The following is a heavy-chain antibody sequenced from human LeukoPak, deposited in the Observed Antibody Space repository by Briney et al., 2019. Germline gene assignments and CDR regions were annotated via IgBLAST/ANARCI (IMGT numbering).Heavy chain of an antibody. CDR3: ARDGGHSADY. D-gene: IGHD1-26*01. V-gene: IGHV3-7*01. CDR1: GFTFSSYW. CDR2: IKGDGSDK. J-gene: IGHJ4*02. Sequence: GGSLRLSCAASGFTFSSYWMFWVRQAPGKGLEWVATIKGDGSDKYYVDSVKGRFTISRDNAKNSLFLQMNSLRAEDTAVYYCARDGGHSADYWGQGTQVTASS.